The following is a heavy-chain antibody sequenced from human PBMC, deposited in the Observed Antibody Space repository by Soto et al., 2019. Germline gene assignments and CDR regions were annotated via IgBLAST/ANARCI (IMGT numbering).Heavy chain of an antibody. CDR2: INHSGST. CDR1: GGSFSGYY. CDR3: ARGYDYIWGSYRLRDHYMDV. D-gene: IGHD3-16*02. Sequence: QVQLQQWGAGLLKPSETLSLTCAVYGGSFSGYYWSWIRQPPGKGLEWIGEINHSGSTNYNPSLKSRVPISVDTSKNQFSLKLSSVTAADTAVYYCARGYDYIWGSYRLRDHYMDVWGKGTTVTVSS. V-gene: IGHV4-34*01. J-gene: IGHJ6*03.